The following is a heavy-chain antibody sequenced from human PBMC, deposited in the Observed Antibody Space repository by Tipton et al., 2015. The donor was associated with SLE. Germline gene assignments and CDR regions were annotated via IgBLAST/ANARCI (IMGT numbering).Heavy chain of an antibody. J-gene: IGHJ3*02. D-gene: IGHD6-19*01. V-gene: IGHV3-30*04. Sequence: SLRLSCAASGFTFSSYAMHWVRQAPGKGLEWVAVISYDGSNKYYADSVKGRFTISRDNSKNTLYLQMNSLRAEDTAVYYCARGIAVATYGAFDIWGQGTMVTVSS. CDR1: GFTFSSYA. CDR3: ARGIAVATYGAFDI. CDR2: ISYDGSNK.